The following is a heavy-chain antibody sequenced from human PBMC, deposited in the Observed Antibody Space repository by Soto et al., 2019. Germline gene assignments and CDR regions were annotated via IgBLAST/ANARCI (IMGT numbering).Heavy chain of an antibody. CDR2: IYYSGST. Sequence: SETLSLTCTVSGGSISSGGYYWSWIRQHPGKGLEWIGYIYYSGSTYYNPSLKSRVTISVDTSKNQFSLKLSSVTAADTAVYYCARFQGSILWFGELLPPGYYFDYWGQGTLVTVSS. J-gene: IGHJ4*02. V-gene: IGHV4-31*03. CDR3: ARFQGSILWFGELLPPGYYFDY. CDR1: GGSISSGGYY. D-gene: IGHD3-10*01.